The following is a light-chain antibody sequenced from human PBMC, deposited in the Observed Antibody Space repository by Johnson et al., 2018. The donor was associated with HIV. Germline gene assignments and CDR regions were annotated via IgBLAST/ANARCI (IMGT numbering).Light chain of an antibody. Sequence: QSVLTQPPSVSAAPGQKVTISCSGIGSNIGDNYVSWYQHLPGTAPRLLIYDDIKRPSGIPDRFSGSTSGTSAPLAITGLQPGDEADYYCGTWDSSLSAGLFGTGTKVTVI. V-gene: IGLV1-51*01. CDR1: GSNIGDNY. CDR3: GTWDSSLSAGL. CDR2: DDI. J-gene: IGLJ1*01.